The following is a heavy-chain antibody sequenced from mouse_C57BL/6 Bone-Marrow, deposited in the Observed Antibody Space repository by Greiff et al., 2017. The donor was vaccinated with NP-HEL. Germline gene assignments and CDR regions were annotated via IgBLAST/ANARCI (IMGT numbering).Heavy chain of an antibody. CDR2: ISNGGGST. CDR1: GFTFSDYY. D-gene: IGHD2-4*01. V-gene: IGHV5-12*01. J-gene: IGHJ2*01. Sequence: EVQLVESGGGLVQPGGSLKLSCAASGFTFSDYYMYWVRQTPEKRLEWVAYISNGGGSTYYPDTVKGRFTISRDNAKNTLNQQKSRLKTENTAMYYGARHGGLRQNYFDYWGQGTTLTVSS. CDR3: ARHGGLRQNYFDY.